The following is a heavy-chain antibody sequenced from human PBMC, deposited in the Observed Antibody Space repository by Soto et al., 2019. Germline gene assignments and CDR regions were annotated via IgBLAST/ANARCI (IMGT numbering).Heavy chain of an antibody. CDR1: GFTFSSYA. CDR2: ISGSGGST. CDR3: AKGLAPITMVRSPPPYYFDY. J-gene: IGHJ4*02. Sequence: PGGSQRLSCAASGFTFSSYAMSWVRQAPGKGLEWVSAISGSGGSTYYADSVKGRFTISRDNSKNTLYLQMNSLRAEDTAVYYCAKGLAPITMVRSPPPYYFDYWGQGTLVTVSS. D-gene: IGHD3-10*01. V-gene: IGHV3-23*01.